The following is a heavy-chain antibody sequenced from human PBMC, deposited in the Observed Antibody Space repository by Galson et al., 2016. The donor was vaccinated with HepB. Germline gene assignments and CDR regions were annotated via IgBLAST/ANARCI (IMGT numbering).Heavy chain of an antibody. CDR3: ARDEGFYNGMDV. V-gene: IGHV4-61*01. CDR2: IHDSGNT. J-gene: IGHJ6*02. Sequence: ETLSLTCTVSSDPVTSGTYYWSWVRQSPGKGLDWIGYIHDSGNTNYNPSIKSRVTISRDTSKNQFFLELTSVTAADTAVYYCARDEGFYNGMDVWGQGTTVTVSS. CDR1: SDPVTSGTYY. D-gene: IGHD2-2*02.